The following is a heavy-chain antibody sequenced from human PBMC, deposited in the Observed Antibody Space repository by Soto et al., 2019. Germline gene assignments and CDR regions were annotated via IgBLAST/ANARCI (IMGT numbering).Heavy chain of an antibody. CDR3: ATSRGGYYYGSGVNAFDI. CDR1: GYTLTELS. Sequence: ASVKVSCKVSGYTLTELSIHWVRQAPGKGLEWMGGFDPEDGETIYAQKFQGRVTMTEDTSTDTAYMELSSLRSEDTAVYYCATSRGGYYYGSGVNAFDIWGQGTMVTVSS. CDR2: FDPEDGET. V-gene: IGHV1-24*01. J-gene: IGHJ3*02. D-gene: IGHD3-10*01.